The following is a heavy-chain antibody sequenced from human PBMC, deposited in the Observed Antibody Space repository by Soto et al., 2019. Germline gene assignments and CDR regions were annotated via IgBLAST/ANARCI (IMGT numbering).Heavy chain of an antibody. CDR2: ISSSSSTI. Sequence: EVQLVESGGGLVQPGGSRRLSCAASGFTFSSYSMNWVRQAPGRGLEWVSYISSSSSTIYYAESVKGRFTISRDNAKNALYLQMNSLRAEDTAVYYCARGAYYYDSSGLSYWGQGTLVTVSS. D-gene: IGHD3-22*01. V-gene: IGHV3-48*01. CDR3: ARGAYYYDSSGLSY. J-gene: IGHJ4*02. CDR1: GFTFSSYS.